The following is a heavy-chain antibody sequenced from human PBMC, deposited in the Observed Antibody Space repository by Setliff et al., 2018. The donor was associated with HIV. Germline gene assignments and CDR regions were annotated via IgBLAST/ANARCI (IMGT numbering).Heavy chain of an antibody. Sequence: SETLSLTCNVSGDSLNTYYWSWIRQSGGKGLEWIGRIYASGKTTFNPSLKSRVRMSVDTSKNQFSLKLTSVTASDTAVYYCARGNNDLESFDYWGQGALVTV. CDR3: ARGNNDLESFDY. J-gene: IGHJ4*02. CDR1: GDSLNTYY. CDR2: IYASGKT. D-gene: IGHD3-3*01. V-gene: IGHV4-4*07.